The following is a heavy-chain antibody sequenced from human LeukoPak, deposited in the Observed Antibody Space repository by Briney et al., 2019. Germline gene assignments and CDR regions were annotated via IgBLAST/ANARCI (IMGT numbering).Heavy chain of an antibody. D-gene: IGHD1-26*01. CDR2: IRSNGGGT. V-gene: IGHV3-64D*06. Sequence: GGSLRLSCSASGFTFSDYSMHWVRQAPGKGLEYVSAIRSNGGGTNYADSVKSRFTISRDNSKNTLYLQMSSLRVEDTAVYYCVRLGGNDSDYWGQGTLVTVSS. CDR1: GFTFSDYS. CDR3: VRLGGNDSDY. J-gene: IGHJ4*02.